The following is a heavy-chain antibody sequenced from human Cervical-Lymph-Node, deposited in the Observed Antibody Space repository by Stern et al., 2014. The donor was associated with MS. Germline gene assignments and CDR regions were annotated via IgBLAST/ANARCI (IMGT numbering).Heavy chain of an antibody. J-gene: IGHJ2*01. D-gene: IGHD3-22*01. V-gene: IGHV1-69*04. Sequence: QVQLVQSGAEVKKPGSSVKVSCKASGGTFSSYTISWVRQAPGQGLEWMGRIIPILGIANYAQKFQGRVTITADKSTSTAYMELSSLRSEDTAVYYCARDLDSSGFRYFDLWGRGTLVTVSS. CDR2: IIPILGIA. CDR3: ARDLDSSGFRYFDL. CDR1: GGTFSSYT.